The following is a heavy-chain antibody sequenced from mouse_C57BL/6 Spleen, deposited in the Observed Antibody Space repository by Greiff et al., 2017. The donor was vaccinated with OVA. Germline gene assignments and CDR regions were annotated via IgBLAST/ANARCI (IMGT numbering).Heavy chain of an antibody. CDR2: IRSKSNNYAT. CDR3: VRHRGIDDNWYFDV. V-gene: IGHV10-1*01. Sequence: EVHLVESGGGLVQPKGSLKLSCAASGFSFNTYAMNWVRQAPGKGLEWVARIRSKSNNYATYYADSVKDRFTISRDDSESMLYLQMNNWRTEDKAMYDYVRHRGIDDNWYFDVWGKGTTVTVSS. D-gene: IGHD2-3*01. CDR1: GFSFNTYA. J-gene: IGHJ1*03.